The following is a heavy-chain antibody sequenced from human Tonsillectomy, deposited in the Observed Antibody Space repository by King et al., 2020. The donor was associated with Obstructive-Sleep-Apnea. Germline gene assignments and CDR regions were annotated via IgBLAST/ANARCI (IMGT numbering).Heavy chain of an antibody. CDR3: ARGGRYYDSSGYYPDAFDI. CDR1: GYTFTSYY. CDR2: INPSGGST. D-gene: IGHD3-22*01. J-gene: IGHJ3*02. Sequence: QLVQSGAEVKKPGASVKVSCKASGYTFTSYYMHWVRQAPGQGLEWMGIINPSGGSTSYAQKFQGRVTMTRDTSTSTVYMELSSLRSEDTAVYYCARGGRYYDSSGYYPDAFDIWGQGTMVTVSS. V-gene: IGHV1-46*03.